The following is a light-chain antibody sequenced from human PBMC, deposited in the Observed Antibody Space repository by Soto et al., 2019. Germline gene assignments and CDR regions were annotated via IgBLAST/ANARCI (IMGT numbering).Light chain of an antibody. CDR2: GAS. Sequence: EIVMTQSPATLSVSPGERATLSCRASQSVSSNLAWYQQKPGQAPRLLIYGASTTGTGIPARFSGSGSGTEVTLTISSLQSEDFAVYYCQQYNNWPPYTFGQGTKLEIK. CDR1: QSVSSN. V-gene: IGKV3-15*01. CDR3: QQYNNWPPYT. J-gene: IGKJ2*01.